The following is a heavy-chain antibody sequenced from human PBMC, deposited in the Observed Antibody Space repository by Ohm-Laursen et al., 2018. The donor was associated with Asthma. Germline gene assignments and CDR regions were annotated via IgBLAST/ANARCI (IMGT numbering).Heavy chain of an antibody. J-gene: IGHJ6*02. D-gene: IGHD2-2*03. V-gene: IGHV1-69*01. CDR1: GGTFSSYA. CDR3: ARDSGYCSSTSCYEYYYYYYGMDV. Sequence: SSVKVSCKASGGTFSSYAISWVRQAPGQGLEWMGGIIPIFGTANYAQKFQGRVTITADESTSTAYMELSSLRSEDTAVYYCARDSGYCSSTSCYEYYYYYYGMDVWGQGTTVTVSS. CDR2: IIPIFGTA.